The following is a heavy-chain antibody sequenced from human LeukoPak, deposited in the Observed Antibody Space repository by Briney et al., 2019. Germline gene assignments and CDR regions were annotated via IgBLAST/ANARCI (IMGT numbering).Heavy chain of an antibody. D-gene: IGHD2-15*01. J-gene: IGHJ3*02. V-gene: IGHV4-61*01. CDR2: ISYRGST. CDR3: ARRGSGGRSFDI. Sequence: SETLSLTCTVSGGSVSSGSWYWIWIRPPPGQGLVWIGYISYRGSTNYTPSLKSRVTISVDTSTIQFSLNLSSVTAADTAVYYCARRGSGGRSFDIWGQGTMVTVSS. CDR1: GGSVSSGSWY.